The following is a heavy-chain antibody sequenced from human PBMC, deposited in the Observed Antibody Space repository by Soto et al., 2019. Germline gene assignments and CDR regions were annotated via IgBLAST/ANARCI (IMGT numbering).Heavy chain of an antibody. CDR2: ISGRGGIT. J-gene: IGHJ5*02. CDR3: AKAKNDFWRGSPNNYFDP. CDR1: GFTFSGYA. D-gene: IGHD3-3*01. V-gene: IGHV3-23*01. Sequence: EVQLLESGGGLVQPGGTLRLSCEVSGFTFSGYAMSWVRQAPGKGPEWVSAISGRGGITYYTDSVKGRFTISRDNSNNTLYLQMNSLRAEDTAVYYCAKAKNDFWRGSPNNYFDPWGQGTLVIVSS.